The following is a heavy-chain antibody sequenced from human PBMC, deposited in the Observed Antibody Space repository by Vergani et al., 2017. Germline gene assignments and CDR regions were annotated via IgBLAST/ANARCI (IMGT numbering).Heavy chain of an antibody. CDR3: ARDDYDILTGYFIFDY. CDR1: GFTFSSYG. V-gene: IGHV3-30*03. Sequence: QVQLVESGGGVVQPGRSLRLSCAASGFTFSSYGMHWVRQAPGKGLEWVAVISYDGSIKYYADSVKGRFTISRDNSKNTLYLQMNSLRAEDTAVYYCARDDYDILTGYFIFDYWGQGTLVTVSS. CDR2: ISYDGSIK. J-gene: IGHJ4*02. D-gene: IGHD3-9*01.